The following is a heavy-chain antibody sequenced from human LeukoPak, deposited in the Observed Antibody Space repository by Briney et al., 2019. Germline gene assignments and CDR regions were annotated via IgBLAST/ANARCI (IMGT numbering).Heavy chain of an antibody. CDR2: IIPIFGTA. D-gene: IGHD1-7*01. V-gene: IGHV1-69*05. Sequence: GASVKVSCKASGGTFSSYAISWVRQAPGQGLEWMGRIIPIFGTANYAQKFQGRVTITTDESTSPAYMELSSLRSEDTAVYYCARGSSQNWNYGVAHHAFDIWGQGKMVSVS. J-gene: IGHJ3*02. CDR1: GGTFSSYA. CDR3: ARGSSQNWNYGVAHHAFDI.